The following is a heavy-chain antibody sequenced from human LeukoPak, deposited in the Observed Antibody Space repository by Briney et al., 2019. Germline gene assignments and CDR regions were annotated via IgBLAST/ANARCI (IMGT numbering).Heavy chain of an antibody. Sequence: GGSLRLSCAASGFTFCNYGMHWVRQAPGKGLEWVAVIWYDGSNKYYADSVKGRFTNCRDNSKNTLYLQMNSLRAEDTAVYYCAKDGYSYGGSYMDVWGKGTTVTVSS. D-gene: IGHD5-18*01. CDR1: GFTFCNYG. CDR3: AKDGYSYGGSYMDV. CDR2: IWYDGSNK. J-gene: IGHJ6*03. V-gene: IGHV3-33*06.